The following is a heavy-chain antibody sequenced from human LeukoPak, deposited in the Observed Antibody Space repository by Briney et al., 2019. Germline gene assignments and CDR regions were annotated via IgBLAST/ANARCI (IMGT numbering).Heavy chain of an antibody. CDR2: ISSSGYTI. V-gene: IGHV3-48*03. J-gene: IGHJ4*02. CDR1: GFTFSSYE. CDR3: AKDIDYGDYVVS. Sequence: GGSLRLSCAASGFTFSSYEMNWVRQAPGKGLEWVSYISSSGYTIYYADSVKGRFTISRDNSKNTLYLQMNSLRAEDTAVYYCAKDIDYGDYVVSWGQGTLVTVSS. D-gene: IGHD4-17*01.